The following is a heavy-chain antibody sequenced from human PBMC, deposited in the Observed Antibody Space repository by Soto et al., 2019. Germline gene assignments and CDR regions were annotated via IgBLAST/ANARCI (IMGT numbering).Heavy chain of an antibody. CDR1: GYTFTGYY. D-gene: IGHD3-22*01. CDR3: ARADTYYYDSSGYYKPKQTPVAPAFIDY. J-gene: IGHJ4*02. CDR2: INPNSGGT. V-gene: IGHV1-2*02. Sequence: GASVKVSCKASGYTFTGYYMHWVRQAPGQGLEWMGWINPNSGGTNYAQKFQGRVTMTRDTSISTAYMELSRLRSDDTAVYYCARADTYYYDSSGYYKPKQTPVAPAFIDYWGQGTLVTVSS.